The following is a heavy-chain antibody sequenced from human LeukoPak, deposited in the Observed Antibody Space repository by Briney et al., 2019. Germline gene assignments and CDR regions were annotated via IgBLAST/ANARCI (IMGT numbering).Heavy chain of an antibody. Sequence: ASVKVSCKASGYVFASYWLHWVRQAPGQGLEWVGYIKPDSDATDLAQRFQGRVTLTRDTSISTPYLELNGLTADDTAVYFCAKDDPHQRFDNWGQGTLVTVSS. CDR2: IKPDSDAT. CDR1: GYVFASYW. D-gene: IGHD2-2*01. CDR3: AKDDPHQRFDN. J-gene: IGHJ4*02. V-gene: IGHV1-2*02.